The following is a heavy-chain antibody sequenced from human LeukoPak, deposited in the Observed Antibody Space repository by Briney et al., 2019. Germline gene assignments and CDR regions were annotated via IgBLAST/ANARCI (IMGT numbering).Heavy chain of an antibody. J-gene: IGHJ4*02. CDR2: IRYDGSNK. Sequence: GGSLRLSCAASGFTFSSYGMHWVRQAPGKGLEWVAFIRYDGSNKYYADSVKGRFTISRDNPKNTLYLQMNSLRAEDTAVYYCARDVSPRGSSSWGHFDYWGQGTLVTVSS. CDR1: GFTFSSYG. D-gene: IGHD6-13*01. CDR3: ARDVSPRGSSSWGHFDY. V-gene: IGHV3-30*02.